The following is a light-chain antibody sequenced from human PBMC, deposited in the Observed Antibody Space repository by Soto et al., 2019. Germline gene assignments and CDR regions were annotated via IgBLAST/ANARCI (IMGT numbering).Light chain of an antibody. V-gene: IGKV3-20*01. Sequence: EIVLTQSPGTLSLSPGERATLSCRASQSVSSSYLAWYQQKPGQAPRLLIYGASSRATGIPDRFSGSGSGTGFTLTISRLEPDDFAVYYCQQYGSSFTFGPGTKVDIK. CDR1: QSVSSSY. J-gene: IGKJ3*01. CDR2: GAS. CDR3: QQYGSSFT.